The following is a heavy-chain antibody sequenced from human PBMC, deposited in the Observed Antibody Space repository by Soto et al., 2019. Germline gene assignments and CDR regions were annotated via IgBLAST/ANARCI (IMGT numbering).Heavy chain of an antibody. J-gene: IGHJ4*02. Sequence: SETLSLTCTVSGGSISSSSYYWGWIRQPPGKGLEWIGSIYYSGSTYYNPSLKSRATISVDTSKNQFSLKLSSVTAADTAVYYCARQRVLRYFDWQPYDYWGQGTLVTVS. D-gene: IGHD3-9*01. CDR2: IYYSGST. CDR1: GGSISSSSYY. V-gene: IGHV4-39*01. CDR3: ARQRVLRYFDWQPYDY.